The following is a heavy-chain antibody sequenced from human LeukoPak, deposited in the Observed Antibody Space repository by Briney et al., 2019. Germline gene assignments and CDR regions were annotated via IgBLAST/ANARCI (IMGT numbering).Heavy chain of an antibody. D-gene: IGHD6-6*01. CDR1: GYSFTSYW. Sequence: GESLKISCEVSGYSFTSYWIGWVRQMPGKGLEWMGIIHPGDSDTRYSPSFHGHVTISADKSISTAYLQWSSLKASDTAMYYCARHTTARPYYYYCFMDVWGTGTTVTVSS. CDR3: ARHTTARPYYYYCFMDV. V-gene: IGHV5-51*01. J-gene: IGHJ6*03. CDR2: IHPGDSDT.